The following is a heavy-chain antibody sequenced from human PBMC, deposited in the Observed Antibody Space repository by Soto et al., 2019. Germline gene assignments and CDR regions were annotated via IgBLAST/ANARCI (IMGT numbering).Heavy chain of an antibody. J-gene: IGHJ3*02. CDR1: GGSINNHY. D-gene: IGHD2-21*01. CDR3: ARLQFPDVTGAFDI. Sequence: QVQLQESGPGLVKPSETLSLSCTVSGGSINNHYWWSWIRKPAGKGLEYIGRMNVNENSNYNPSLRSRVTMSVDRSKVQFSLKLSSVTAADTAVSYCARLQFPDVTGAFDIWGQGTMVTVSS. V-gene: IGHV4-4*07. CDR2: MNVNENS.